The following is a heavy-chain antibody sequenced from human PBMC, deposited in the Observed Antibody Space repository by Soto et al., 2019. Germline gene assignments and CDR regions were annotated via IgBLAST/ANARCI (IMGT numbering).Heavy chain of an antibody. CDR1: GGTFSSYA. CDR3: ARDTAPSDV. CDR2: IIPILGIA. V-gene: IGHV1-69*04. J-gene: IGHJ6*02. Sequence: GASGKVSCKASGGTFSSYAISWVRQAPGQGLEWMGRIIPILGIANYAQKFQGRVTITADKSTSTAYMELSSLRSEDTAVYYCARDTAPSDVWGQGTTVTVSS. D-gene: IGHD4-17*01.